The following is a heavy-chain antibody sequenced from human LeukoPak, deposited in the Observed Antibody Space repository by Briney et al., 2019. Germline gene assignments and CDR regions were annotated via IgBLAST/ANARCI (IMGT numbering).Heavy chain of an antibody. Sequence: GGSLRLSCAASGLTFSSYAMHWVRQAPGKGLEWVAVISYDGSNKYYADSVKGRFTISRDNSKNTLYLQMNSLRAEDTAVYYCARETVTGYYYYYMDVWGKGTTVTVSS. CDR1: GLTFSSYA. CDR2: ISYDGSNK. J-gene: IGHJ6*03. CDR3: ARETVTGYYYYYMDV. D-gene: IGHD4-17*01. V-gene: IGHV3-30*04.